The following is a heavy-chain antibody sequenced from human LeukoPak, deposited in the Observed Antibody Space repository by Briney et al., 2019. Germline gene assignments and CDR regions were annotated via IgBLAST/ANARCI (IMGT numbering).Heavy chain of an antibody. CDR3: ARDSGRTYYYGSGSYTLDY. CDR1: GGSINGHY. D-gene: IGHD3-10*01. CDR2: IYTSGST. J-gene: IGHJ4*02. V-gene: IGHV4-4*07. Sequence: SETLSLTCTVSGGSINGHYWNWIRQPAGKGLEWIGRIYTSGSTNYNPSLKSRVTMSVDTSKNQFSLKLSSVTAADTAVYYCARDSGRTYYYGSGSYTLDYWGQGTLVTVSS.